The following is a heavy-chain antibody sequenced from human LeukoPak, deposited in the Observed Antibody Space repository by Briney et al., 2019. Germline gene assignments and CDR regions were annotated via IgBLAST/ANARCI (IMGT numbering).Heavy chain of an antibody. D-gene: IGHD5-24*01. J-gene: IGHJ3*02. CDR1: GYTFTIYY. CDR3: ARQLWLQSDFDI. Sequence: ASVKVSFKSSGYTFTIYYIHWVRQPPGQGLEGVGWINPNSGGTNYAQKFQGRVTITRDTNISTVYMELSRLRSDDAAVYYCARQLWLQSDFDIWGQGTMVTVSS. CDR2: INPNSGGT. V-gene: IGHV1-2*02.